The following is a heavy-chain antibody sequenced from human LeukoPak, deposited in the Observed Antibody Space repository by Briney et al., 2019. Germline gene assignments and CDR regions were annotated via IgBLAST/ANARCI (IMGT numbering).Heavy chain of an antibody. CDR2: LNWNGDKT. CDR1: GFTFDDSD. Sequence: GGSLRLSCVASGFTFDDSDLSWVRQVPGKGLEWVCGLNWNGDKTGYADSVEGRFIISRDNAKNSLYLQMNSLRAEDTALYYCTRDAFGGVIAPYFHDWGQGTRVTVSS. CDR3: TRDAFGGVIAPYFHD. D-gene: IGHD3-16*02. J-gene: IGHJ4*02. V-gene: IGHV3-20*04.